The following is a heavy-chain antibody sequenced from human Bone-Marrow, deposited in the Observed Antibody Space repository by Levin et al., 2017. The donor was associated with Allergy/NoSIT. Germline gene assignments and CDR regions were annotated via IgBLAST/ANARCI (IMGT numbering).Heavy chain of an antibody. Sequence: SETLSLTCNVSGVSINNYFWSWIRQPPGKGLEWIGYIYSTSSSSYNPSLKNQVTMSIETSKNQVSLKLRSVNAADTAVYYCARAGDWESSVWYGTKDYAMEFWGQGTTVTVSS. CDR1: GVSINNYF. D-gene: IGHD6-19*01. CDR2: IYSTSSS. CDR3: ARAGDWESSVWYGTKDYAMEF. V-gene: IGHV4-59*01. J-gene: IGHJ6*02.